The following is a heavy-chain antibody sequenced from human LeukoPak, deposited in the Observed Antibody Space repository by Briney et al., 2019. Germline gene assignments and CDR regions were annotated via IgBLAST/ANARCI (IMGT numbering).Heavy chain of an antibody. Sequence: PGASLILSCAASGFTFSHHAMHWVRRSPGKGLEWAAVISYDGNNKYYANFVKGRFTISRDNPKNTLYLQMNILSSDHTAAYYSAKLGIGEHEISVYVYETQSAGVDIWGEGAMVILS. V-gene: IGHV3-30*18. J-gene: IGHJ3*02. D-gene: IGHD5/OR15-5a*01. CDR2: ISYDGNNK. CDR3: AKLGIGEHEISVYVYETQSAGVDI. CDR1: GFTFSHHA.